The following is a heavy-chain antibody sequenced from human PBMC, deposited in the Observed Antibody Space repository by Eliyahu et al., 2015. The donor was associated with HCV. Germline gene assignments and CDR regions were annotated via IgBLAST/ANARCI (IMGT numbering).Heavy chain of an antibody. CDR3: ARDRPPPYDILTGHGGPRDDYYYYGMDV. Sequence: QLQLQESGPGLVKPSETLSLTCXVSGGSISSSSYXWGWIRQPPGXGLEWIGSIYYSGSTYYNPSLKSRVTISVDXSKNQFSLKLSSVTAADTAVYYCARDRPPPYDILTGHGGPRDDYYYYGMDVWGQGTTVTVSS. J-gene: IGHJ6*02. CDR2: IYYSGST. V-gene: IGHV4-39*02. D-gene: IGHD3-9*01. CDR1: GGSISSSSYX.